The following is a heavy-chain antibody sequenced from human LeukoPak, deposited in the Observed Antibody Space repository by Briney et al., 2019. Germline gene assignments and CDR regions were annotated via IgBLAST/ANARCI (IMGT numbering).Heavy chain of an antibody. CDR1: GNTLSNYG. CDR3: AKRGVVIRVILVGFHKEAYYFDS. J-gene: IGHJ4*02. Sequence: GGSLRLSCAVSGNTLSNYGMTWVRQAPEERLEWVAHLSGSGGGTYYADSVKSRFYISRDDAENTLYLQMNSLRAEDPAVYFCAKRGVVIRVILVGFHKEAYYFDSWGQGVLVTVSS. CDR2: LSGSGGGT. D-gene: IGHD2-21*01. V-gene: IGHV3-23*01.